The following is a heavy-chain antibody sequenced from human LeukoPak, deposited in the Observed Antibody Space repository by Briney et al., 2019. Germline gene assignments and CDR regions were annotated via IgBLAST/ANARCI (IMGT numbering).Heavy chain of an antibody. CDR1: GFTFSDYW. CDR2: INQNGAEK. V-gene: IGHV3-7*01. J-gene: IGHJ4*01. CDR3: ARDGTAAGLYFDL. Sequence: GGSLRLSCVISGFTFSDYWMNWVRQAPGKGLEWVGSINQNGAEKTYLDSVKGRVTISRDNPRNSLYLQMNSLRAEDTAIYYCARDGTAAGLYFDLWGQGALVTVSS. D-gene: IGHD6-13*01.